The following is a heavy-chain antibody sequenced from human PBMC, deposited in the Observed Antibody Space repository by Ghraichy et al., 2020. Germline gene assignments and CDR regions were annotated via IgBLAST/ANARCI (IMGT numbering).Heavy chain of an antibody. CDR1: GESLSSSSYY. D-gene: IGHD1-14*01. CDR2: IYYSGAT. J-gene: IGHJ4*02. V-gene: IGHV4-39*01. Sequence: SETLSLICSVSGESLSSSSYYWGWIRQPPGKGLEWIASIYYSGATYYNPSLKSRVIIFEDTSKNQFSLKLSSVTAADTAVYFCARAYHNFDYWGQGTLVTVSS. CDR3: ARAYHNFDY.